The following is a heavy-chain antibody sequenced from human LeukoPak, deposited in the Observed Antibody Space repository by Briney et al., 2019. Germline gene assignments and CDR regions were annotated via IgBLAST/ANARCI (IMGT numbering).Heavy chain of an antibody. CDR2: ISYDGSNK. CDR1: GFTFSSYG. Sequence: GGSLRLSCAASGFTFSSYGMHWVRQAPGKGLEWVAVISYDGSNKYYADSVKGRFTISRDNSKNKMYLQMNSLRAEDTAVYYCAKVGTPGIAAAGPFDYWGQGTLVTVSS. CDR3: AKVGTPGIAAAGPFDY. J-gene: IGHJ4*02. D-gene: IGHD6-13*01. V-gene: IGHV3-30*18.